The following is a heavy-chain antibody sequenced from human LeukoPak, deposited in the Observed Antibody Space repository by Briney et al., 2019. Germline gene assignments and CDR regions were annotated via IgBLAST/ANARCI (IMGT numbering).Heavy chain of an antibody. D-gene: IGHD3-10*01. CDR1: GFTVSSNY. CDR2: IYSGGST. Sequence: PGGSLRLSCAASGFTVSSNYTSWVRQAPGKGLEWVSVIYSGGSTYYADSVKGRFTISRDNAKNSLYLQMNSLRAEDTAVYYCARVPGYYGSGSYHLGSDYWGQGTLVTVSS. J-gene: IGHJ4*02. CDR3: ARVPGYYGSGSYHLGSDY. V-gene: IGHV3-53*01.